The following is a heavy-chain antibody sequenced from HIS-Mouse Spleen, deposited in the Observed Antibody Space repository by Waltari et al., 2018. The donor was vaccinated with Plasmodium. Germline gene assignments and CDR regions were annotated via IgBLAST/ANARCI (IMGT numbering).Heavy chain of an antibody. Sequence: QVQLVESGGGVVQPGRSLRLSCAASGFTFSSYGMHWVRQAPGKGLEWVAVISYDGSNKYYAYSVKGRFTISRDNSKNTLYLQMNSLRAEDTAVYYCAKAQGVINFDYWGQGTLVTVSS. D-gene: IGHD3-16*01. CDR3: AKAQGVINFDY. CDR2: ISYDGSNK. J-gene: IGHJ4*02. V-gene: IGHV3-30*18. CDR1: GFTFSSYG.